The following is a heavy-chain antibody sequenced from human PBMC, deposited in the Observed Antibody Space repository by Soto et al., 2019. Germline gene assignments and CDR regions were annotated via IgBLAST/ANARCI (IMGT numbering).Heavy chain of an antibody. V-gene: IGHV1-2*04. CDR2: INPNSGGT. J-gene: IGHJ6*02. Sequence: ASVKVSCKASGYTFTGYYMHWVRQAPGQGLEWMGWINPNSGGTNYAQKCQGWVTMTRDTSISTAYMELSRLRSDDTAVYYCASLFYFDSSGYNRHQFYYYYGMDVWGQGTTVTVSS. D-gene: IGHD3-22*01. CDR3: ASLFYFDSSGYNRHQFYYYYGMDV. CDR1: GYTFTGYY.